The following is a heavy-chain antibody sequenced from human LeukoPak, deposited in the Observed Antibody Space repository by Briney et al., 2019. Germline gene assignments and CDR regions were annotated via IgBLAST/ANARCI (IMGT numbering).Heavy chain of an antibody. CDR1: GYTFTSYG. CDR2: ISAYNGNT. J-gene: IGHJ4*02. Sequence: ASVKDSCKASGYTFTSYGVSWVRRAPGQGLEWMGWISAYNGNTNYAQKLQGRVTMTTDTSTSTAYMELRSLRSDDTAVYYCARAHGSGSYSYWGQGTLVTVSS. V-gene: IGHV1-18*01. D-gene: IGHD3-10*01. CDR3: ARAHGSGSYSY.